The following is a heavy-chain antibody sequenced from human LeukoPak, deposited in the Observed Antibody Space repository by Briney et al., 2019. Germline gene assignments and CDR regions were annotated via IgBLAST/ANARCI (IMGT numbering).Heavy chain of an antibody. CDR3: ARLRGYSGYAVDY. J-gene: IGHJ4*02. Sequence: PSETLSLTCTVSGGSISGDYWSWIRQSPGKGLEWIGFIYYRSTNYNPSLKSRVTISADTSKNQFSLKLSSVTAADTAVYYCARLRGYSGYAVDYWGQGTLVTVSS. CDR1: GGSISGDY. D-gene: IGHD5-12*01. V-gene: IGHV4-59*08. CDR2: IYYRST.